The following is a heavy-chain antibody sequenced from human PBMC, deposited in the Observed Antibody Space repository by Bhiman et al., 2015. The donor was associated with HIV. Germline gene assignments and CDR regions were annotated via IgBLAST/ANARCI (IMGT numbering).Heavy chain of an antibody. CDR2: IKSKTDGGTT. D-gene: IGHD3-10*01. CDR3: ARDQAREVNGMDV. J-gene: IGHJ6*02. Sequence: EVQLVESGGGLVKPGGSLRLSCAASGFTFSDAWMNWVRQAPGKGLEWVGRIKSKTDGGTTDYAAPVKGRFTFSRDDSKNTLYLQMSSLKTEDTGVYNCARDQAREVNGMDVWGQGTTVTVSS. CDR1: GFTFSDAW. V-gene: IGHV3-15*01.